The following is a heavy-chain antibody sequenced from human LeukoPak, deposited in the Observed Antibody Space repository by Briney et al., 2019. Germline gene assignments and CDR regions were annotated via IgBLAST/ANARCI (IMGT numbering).Heavy chain of an antibody. Sequence: GGSLRLSCAASGFTFSSYGMHWVRQAPGKGLEWVAVISYDGSNKYYADSVKGRFTISRDNSKNTLYLQMNSLRAEDTAVYYCARDLFRWLRLPFDYWGQGTLVTVSS. J-gene: IGHJ4*02. CDR2: ISYDGSNK. D-gene: IGHD5-12*01. CDR3: ARDLFRWLRLPFDY. V-gene: IGHV3-30*03. CDR1: GFTFSSYG.